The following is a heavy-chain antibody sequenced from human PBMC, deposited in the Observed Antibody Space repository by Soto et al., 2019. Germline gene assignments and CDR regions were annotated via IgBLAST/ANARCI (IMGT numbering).Heavy chain of an antibody. CDR1: GGSISSGGYY. CDR3: ARSPWGWCGELRYYYYMDV. D-gene: IGHD3-10*01. CDR2: SYYSGST. Sequence: QVQLQESGPGLVKPSQTLSLTCTVSGGSISSGGYYWSWIRQHPGKGLEWIGYSYYSGSTYYNPSLKSRVTISVDTSKNQFSLELSSVTAADTAVYYCARSPWGWCGELRYYYYMDVWGKGTTVTVSS. J-gene: IGHJ6*03. V-gene: IGHV4-31*03.